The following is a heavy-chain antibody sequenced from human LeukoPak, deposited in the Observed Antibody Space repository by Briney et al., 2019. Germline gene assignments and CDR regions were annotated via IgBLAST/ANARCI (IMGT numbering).Heavy chain of an antibody. CDR2: IYYSGNT. CDR3: AKTNWGAFDI. J-gene: IGHJ3*02. D-gene: IGHD7-27*01. Sequence: PSETLSLTCTVSGGSISSSYWSWIRQSPGKGLEWIGFIYYSGNTHYNPSLKSRVTISVDTSKNLFSLKLSSVTAADTAVYYCAKTNWGAFDIWGQGTMVTVSS. V-gene: IGHV4-59*03. CDR1: GGSISSSY.